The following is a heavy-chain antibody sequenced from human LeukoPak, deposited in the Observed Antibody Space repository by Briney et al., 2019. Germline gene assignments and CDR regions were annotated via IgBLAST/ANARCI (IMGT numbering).Heavy chain of an antibody. J-gene: IGHJ4*02. CDR3: ARAGYSYGQFDY. V-gene: IGHV3-48*02. Sequence: GGSLRLSCAASGLSFSSYTFNWVRQTPGKGLEWISYISDSSSTIYYADSVKGRFTISRDNAENSLFLQMNSLRDEDTAVYYCARAGYSYGQFDYWGQGTLVTVSS. CDR2: ISDSSSTI. CDR1: GLSFSSYT. D-gene: IGHD5-18*01.